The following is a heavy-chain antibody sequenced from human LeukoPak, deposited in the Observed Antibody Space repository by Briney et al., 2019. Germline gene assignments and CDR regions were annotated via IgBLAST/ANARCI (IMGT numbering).Heavy chain of an antibody. J-gene: IGHJ5*02. V-gene: IGHV4-34*01. CDR3: ARGTVRGVRTAFDP. Sequence: PSQTLSLTCDVYGGSFSGYYWSWIRQPPEKGLEWIGEINHSASTNYNPSLKSRVTISVDTSKNQFSLKLSSVTAADTAVYYCARGTVRGVRTAFDPWGQGTLVTVSS. D-gene: IGHD3-10*01. CDR2: INHSAST. CDR1: GGSFSGYY.